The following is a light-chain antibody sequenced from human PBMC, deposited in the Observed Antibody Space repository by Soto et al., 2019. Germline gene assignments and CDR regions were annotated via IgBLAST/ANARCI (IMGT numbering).Light chain of an antibody. CDR2: DVS. Sequence: QSALTQPHSVSGSPGQSVTISCTGTSSDVGAYNYVSWYQQHPGKAPKFMIYDVSKRPSGVPDRFSGSKSGNTASLTISGLQAEDEADYYCCSYAGTYSYVFGTGTKV. J-gene: IGLJ1*01. CDR3: CSYAGTYSYV. V-gene: IGLV2-11*01. CDR1: SSDVGAYNY.